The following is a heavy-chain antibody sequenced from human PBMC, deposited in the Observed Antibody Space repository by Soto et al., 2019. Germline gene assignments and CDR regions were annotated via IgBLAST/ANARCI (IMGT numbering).Heavy chain of an antibody. J-gene: IGHJ4*02. CDR2: IYYSGST. CDR3: ERQRNSVVTQASFDD. D-gene: IGHD2-21*02. Sequence: PSETLSLTCTVSGGSINSRSYYWGWIRQSPGKGLEWIGSIYYSGSTYYNPSLKSRVAMSVDTSKNQFSLKLRSVSAADTAVYYCERQRNSVVTQASFDDWGQGSLVTVSS. V-gene: IGHV4-39*01. CDR1: GGSINSRSYY.